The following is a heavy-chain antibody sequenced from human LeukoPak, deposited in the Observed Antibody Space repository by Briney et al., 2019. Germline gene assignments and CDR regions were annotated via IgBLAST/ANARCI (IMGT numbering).Heavy chain of an antibody. D-gene: IGHD3-16*02. J-gene: IGHJ4*02. CDR3: ARLSSGVWGTYRHYYFDY. CDR1: GFTFSTYA. CDR2: ISGSGDRT. Sequence: GGSLSLSWKASGFTFSTYAWSWVRQPPGKGLEWVSAISGSGDRTWYADSVKGRFTISRDNSKNTVYLQMSSLRAEDTAVYYCARLSSGVWGTYRHYYFDYWGQGTLVTVSS. V-gene: IGHV3-23*01.